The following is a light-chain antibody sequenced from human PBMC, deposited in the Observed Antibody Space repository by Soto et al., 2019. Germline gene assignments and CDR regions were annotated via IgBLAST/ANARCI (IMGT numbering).Light chain of an antibody. J-gene: IGLJ3*02. CDR1: SSDVGAYNY. V-gene: IGLV2-14*01. CDR3: SSYTTSSTVGV. Sequence: QSALTQPASVSGSPGQSITISCTGTSSDVGAYNYVSWYQQHPGKAPKLIIYEVSNRPSGVSDRFSGTKSGNTASLTISGLQAEDEADYYCSSYTTSSTVGVFGGGTKLTVL. CDR2: EVS.